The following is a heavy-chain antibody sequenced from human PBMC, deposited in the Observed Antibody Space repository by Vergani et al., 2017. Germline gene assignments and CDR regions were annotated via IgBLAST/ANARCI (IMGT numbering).Heavy chain of an antibody. Sequence: QVQLVQSGAEVKKPGSSVKVSCKASGGTFRSYAISWVRQAPGQGLEWMGRIIPILGIANYAQKFQGRVTITSDKSTSTAYMELSSLRSEDTAVYYCARSNITIFGVADYYYYGMDVWGQGTTVTVSS. CDR1: GGTFRSYA. J-gene: IGHJ6*02. CDR3: ARSNITIFGVADYYYYGMDV. CDR2: IIPILGIA. D-gene: IGHD3-3*01. V-gene: IGHV1-69*04.